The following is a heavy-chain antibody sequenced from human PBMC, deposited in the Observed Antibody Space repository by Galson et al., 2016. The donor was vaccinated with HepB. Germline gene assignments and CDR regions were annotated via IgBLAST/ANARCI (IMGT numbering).Heavy chain of an antibody. D-gene: IGHD2-8*01. CDR3: ARGYTSGVPFW. J-gene: IGHJ4*02. Sequence: SLRLSCAVSGFLVNSNYMTWVRLAPGKGLEWVAIMYSGGSNQYAGSVKGRVTISRDTSSQTLFLEVSDLRAEDTGIYYCARGYTSGVPFWWGQGTLVTVSS. CDR1: GFLVNSNY. CDR2: MYSGGSN. V-gene: IGHV3-53*01.